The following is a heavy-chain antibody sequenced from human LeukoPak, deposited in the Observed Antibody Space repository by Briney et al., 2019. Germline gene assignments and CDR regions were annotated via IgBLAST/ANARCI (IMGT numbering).Heavy chain of an antibody. Sequence: ETLSLTCTVSGGSISSSSYYWGWIRQAPGKGLEWVSVIYSGGSTHYADSVKGRFTISRDKSKNTLYLQMNSLRAEDTAVYYCARDRLHYDSLTGYPADWGQGTLVTVSS. CDR1: GGSISSSSYY. CDR2: IYSGGST. D-gene: IGHD3-9*01. J-gene: IGHJ4*02. CDR3: ARDRLHYDSLTGYPAD. V-gene: IGHV3-66*01.